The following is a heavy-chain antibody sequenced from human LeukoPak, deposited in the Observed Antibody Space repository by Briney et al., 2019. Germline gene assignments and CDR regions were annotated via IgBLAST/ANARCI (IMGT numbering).Heavy chain of an antibody. D-gene: IGHD3-10*01. CDR3: AKGWITMVRGVMGSPFDY. J-gene: IGHJ4*02. CDR1: GFTFSSYA. V-gene: IGHV3-23*01. CDR2: ISGSGGST. Sequence: PGGSLRLSCAASGFTFSSYAMHWVRQAPGKGLEWVSAISGSGGSTYYADSVKGRFTISRDNSKNTLYLQMNSLRAEDTAVYYCAKGWITMVRGVMGSPFDYWGQGTLVTVSS.